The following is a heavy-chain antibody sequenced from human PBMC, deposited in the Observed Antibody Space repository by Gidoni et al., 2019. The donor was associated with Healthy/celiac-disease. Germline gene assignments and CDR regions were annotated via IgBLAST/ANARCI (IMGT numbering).Heavy chain of an antibody. J-gene: IGHJ5*02. CDR2: INHSGST. D-gene: IGHD2-15*01. Sequence: QVQLQQWGAGLLKPSETLSLTCAVYGGSFSGYYWSWIRQPPGKGLEWIGEINHSGSTNYNPSLKRRVTISVDTSKNQFSLKLSSVTAADTAVYYCARGVSSGGSLGWFDHWGQGTLVTVSS. CDR3: ARGVSSGGSLGWFDH. CDR1: GGSFSGYY. V-gene: IGHV4-34*01.